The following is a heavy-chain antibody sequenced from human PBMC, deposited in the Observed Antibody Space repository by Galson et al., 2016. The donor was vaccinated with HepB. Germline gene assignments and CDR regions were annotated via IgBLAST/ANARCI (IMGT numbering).Heavy chain of an antibody. Sequence: SETLSLTCTVSGGSISSLSYYWGWIRQPPGKGLEWIGSIFSSGSTYYNPSLKSRVTISVDTSKNQFSLKLSSVSAADTAVYYCASQPNDYNKREGWIDTWGQGTLVIVSS. D-gene: IGHD3-10*01. V-gene: IGHV4-39*01. J-gene: IGHJ5*02. CDR1: GGSISSLSYY. CDR3: ASQPNDYNKREGWIDT. CDR2: IFSSGST.